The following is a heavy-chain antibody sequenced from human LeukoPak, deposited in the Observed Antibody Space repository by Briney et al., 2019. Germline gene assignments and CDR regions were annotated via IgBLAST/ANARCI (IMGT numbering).Heavy chain of an antibody. CDR1: GGTFSSYV. D-gene: IGHD6-6*01. Sequence: SVKVSCKASGGTFSSYVINWVRQAPGQGLEWMGGIIPIFGTANYAQKFQGRVTITADKSTSTAYMELSSLRSEDTAVYYCAADRAQLGHFDYWGQGTLVTVSS. CDR3: AADRAQLGHFDY. V-gene: IGHV1-69*06. CDR2: IIPIFGTA. J-gene: IGHJ4*02.